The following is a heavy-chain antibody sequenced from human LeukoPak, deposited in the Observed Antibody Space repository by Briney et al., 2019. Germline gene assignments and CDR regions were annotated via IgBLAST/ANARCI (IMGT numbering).Heavy chain of an antibody. CDR3: AKGQTPYYYYYGMDV. CDR1: GFTFSSYA. Sequence: GGSLRLSCAASGFTFSSYAMSWVRQAPGKGLEWVSAISGSGGSTYYADSVKGRFTISRDNSKNTLYLQMNSLRAEDTAVYYCAKGQTPYYYYYGMDVWGQGTTVTVSS. J-gene: IGHJ6*02. V-gene: IGHV3-23*01. CDR2: ISGSGGST.